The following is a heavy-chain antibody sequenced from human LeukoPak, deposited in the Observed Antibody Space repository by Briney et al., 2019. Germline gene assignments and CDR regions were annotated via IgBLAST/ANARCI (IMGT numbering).Heavy chain of an antibody. D-gene: IGHD6-13*01. CDR3: ARESHGPLHPYSALDY. Sequence: GGSLRLSCAASGFTFSSYAMHWVRQAPGKGLEWVAVISYDGSNKYYADSVKGRFTISRDNSKNTLYLQMNSLRAEDTAVYYCARESHGPLHPYSALDYWGQGTLVTVSS. CDR2: ISYDGSNK. J-gene: IGHJ4*02. V-gene: IGHV3-30-3*01. CDR1: GFTFSSYA.